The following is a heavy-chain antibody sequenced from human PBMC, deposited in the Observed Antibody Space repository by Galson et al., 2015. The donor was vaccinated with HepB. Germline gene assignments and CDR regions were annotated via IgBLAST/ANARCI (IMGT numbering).Heavy chain of an antibody. D-gene: IGHD1-7*01. CDR1: GFTVSSNY. Sequence: SLRLSCAASGFTVSSNYMSWVRQAPGKGLEWVSVIYSGGSTYYADSVKGRFTISRDNSKNTLYLQMNSLRAEDTAVYYCARHNWNWADGRGGGFDYWGQGTLVTVSS. CDR3: ARHNWNWADGRGGGFDY. V-gene: IGHV3-53*01. CDR2: IYSGGST. J-gene: IGHJ4*02.